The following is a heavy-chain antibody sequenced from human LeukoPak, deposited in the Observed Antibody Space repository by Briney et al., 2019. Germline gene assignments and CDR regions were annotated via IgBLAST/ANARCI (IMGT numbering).Heavy chain of an antibody. CDR1: GFTFSSYW. D-gene: IGHD6-19*01. V-gene: IGHV3-74*01. CDR2: ISSDGSST. J-gene: IGHJ5*02. CDR3: VRDHSGWSLDP. Sequence: GGSLRLSCAASGFTFSSYWMHWVRQAPGKGLVWVSRISSDGSSTTYADSVKGRFTISRDSAKNSLYLRMNSLRAEDTAVYYCVRDHSGWSLDPWGQGTLVTVSS.